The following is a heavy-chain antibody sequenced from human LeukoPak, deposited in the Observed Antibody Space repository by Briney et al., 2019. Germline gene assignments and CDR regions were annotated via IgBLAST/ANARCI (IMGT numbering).Heavy chain of an antibody. CDR3: AFDYASGSYLGFDY. J-gene: IGHJ4*02. D-gene: IGHD3-10*01. Sequence: GGSLRLSCAASGFTFSDYYMSWIRQAPGKGGEGVSYISSSGSTIYYADSVKGRFTISRDNAKNTLYLQMNRLRAEDTAVYYCAFDYASGSYLGFDYWGQGTLVTVSS. CDR1: GFTFSDYY. CDR2: ISSSGSTI. V-gene: IGHV3-11*01.